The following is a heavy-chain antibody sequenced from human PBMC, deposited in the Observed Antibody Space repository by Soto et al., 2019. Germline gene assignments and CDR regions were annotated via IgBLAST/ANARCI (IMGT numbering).Heavy chain of an antibody. CDR1: GGSISSGGYY. V-gene: IGHV4-31*03. Sequence: SETLSLTCTVSGGSISSGGYYWSWIRQHPGKGLEWIGYIYYSGSTYYNPSLKSRVTISVDTSKNQFSLKLSSVTAADTAVYYCARAHSLLRCLAPWGQGTLVTVSS. J-gene: IGHJ5*02. D-gene: IGHD3-3*01. CDR3: ARAHSLLRCLAP. CDR2: IYYSGST.